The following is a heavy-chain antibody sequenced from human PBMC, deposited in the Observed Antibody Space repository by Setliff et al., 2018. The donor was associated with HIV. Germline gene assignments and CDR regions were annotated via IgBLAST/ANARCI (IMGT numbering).Heavy chain of an antibody. J-gene: IGHJ6*03. CDR1: GGSFSDFY. CDR2: ITHRGST. D-gene: IGHD2-2*01. CDR3: ARGQHVFPAPHYMDV. Sequence: SETLSLTCVVYGGSFSDFYWVWVRQPPSKGLEWIGEITHRGSTTYNPTLQSRVAISVDTSRRQFTLKLGSVTAADTAVYYCARGQHVFPAPHYMDVWDKGTTVTAP. V-gene: IGHV4-34*01.